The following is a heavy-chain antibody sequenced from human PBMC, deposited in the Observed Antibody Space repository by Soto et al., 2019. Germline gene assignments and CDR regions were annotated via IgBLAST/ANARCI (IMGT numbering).Heavy chain of an antibody. CDR2: INAGNGNT. V-gene: IGHV1-3*05. CDR3: ARAPSWWYFDL. CDR1: GYTFTSYA. J-gene: IGHJ2*01. Sequence: QVQLVQSGAEEKKPGASVKVSCMASGYTFTSYAMHWVRQAPGQRLEWMGWINAGNGNTKYSQKFQGRVTITRDTAAITAYMELSSLRSDDTAVYYCARAPSWWYFDLWGRGTLVTVSS.